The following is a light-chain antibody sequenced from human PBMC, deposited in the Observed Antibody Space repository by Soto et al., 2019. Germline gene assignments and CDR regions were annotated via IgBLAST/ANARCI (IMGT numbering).Light chain of an antibody. CDR2: DVS. CDR3: SSYTSSSTLVV. CDR1: SSDVGGYNY. J-gene: IGLJ2*01. Sequence: QSALTQPASVSGSPGQSITISCTGTSSDVGGYNYVSWYQQHPGKAPKLMIYDVSNRPSGVSNRFSGSKSGNTASLTISGLQAEDEAAYYRSSYTSSSTLVVFGGGTKLTVL. V-gene: IGLV2-14*01.